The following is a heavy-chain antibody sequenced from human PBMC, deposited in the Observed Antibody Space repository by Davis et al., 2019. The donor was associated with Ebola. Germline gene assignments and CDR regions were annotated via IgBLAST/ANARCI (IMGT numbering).Heavy chain of an antibody. V-gene: IGHV1-8*01. CDR3: AMYYYDSSGYYHFDY. J-gene: IGHJ4*02. CDR1: GYTFTSYD. D-gene: IGHD3-22*01. Sequence: ASVKVSCKASGYTFTSYDINWVRQATGQGLEWMGWMNPNSGNTGYAQKFQGRVTMTRNTSISTAYMELRSLRSDDTAVYYCAMYYYDSSGYYHFDYWGQGTLVTVSS. CDR2: MNPNSGNT.